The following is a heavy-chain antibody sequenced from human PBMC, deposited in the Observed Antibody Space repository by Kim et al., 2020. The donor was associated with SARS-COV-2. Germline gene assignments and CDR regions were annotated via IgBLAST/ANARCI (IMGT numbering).Heavy chain of an antibody. Sequence: GGSMRLSCAASGFTFSSYGMHWVRQAPGKGLEWVAVIWYDGSNKYYADSVKGRFTISRDNSKNTLYLQMNSLRAEDTAVYYCARDHRRIQLWLPYYYYGMDVWGQGTTVTVSS. CDR3: ARDHRRIQLWLPYYYYGMDV. J-gene: IGHJ6*02. CDR2: IWYDGSNK. V-gene: IGHV3-33*01. D-gene: IGHD5-18*01. CDR1: GFTFSSYG.